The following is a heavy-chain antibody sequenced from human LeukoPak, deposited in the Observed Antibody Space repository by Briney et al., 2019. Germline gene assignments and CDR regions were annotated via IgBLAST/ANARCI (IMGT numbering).Heavy chain of an antibody. J-gene: IGHJ4*02. Sequence: PGGSLRLSCAASGFTFSNAWMSWVRQAPGKGLEWVGRIKSKTDGGTTDYAAPVKGRFTISRDDSKNTLYLQMNSLKTEDTAVYYCTTGLYYYGSGSYHFRIRKYYFDYWGQGTLVTVSS. CDR3: TTGLYYYGSGSYHFRIRKYYFDY. CDR2: IKSKTDGGTT. CDR1: GFTFSNAW. D-gene: IGHD3-10*01. V-gene: IGHV3-15*01.